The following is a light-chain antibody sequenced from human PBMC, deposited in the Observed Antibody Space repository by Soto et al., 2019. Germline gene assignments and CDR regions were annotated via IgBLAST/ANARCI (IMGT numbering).Light chain of an antibody. CDR2: GAS. V-gene: IGKV3-20*01. CDR1: QRVVDTY. Sequence: ELVLSQSPGTLSLSPGERATLSCRASQRVVDTYLAWYQQRPGQAPRLLIYGASRRATGIPERFGGSGSETDFTLTISRLEPEDFAVYYCQHYGSSPPVTFGQGTRVDLK. CDR3: QHYGSSPPVT. J-gene: IGKJ1*01.